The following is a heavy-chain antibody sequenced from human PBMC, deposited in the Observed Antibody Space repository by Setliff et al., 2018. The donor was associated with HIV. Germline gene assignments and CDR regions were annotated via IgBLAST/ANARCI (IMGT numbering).Heavy chain of an antibody. J-gene: IGHJ4*02. D-gene: IGHD3-10*01. CDR3: ARGAGAFGAKLDS. CDR2: INHSGST. V-gene: IGHV4-34*01. CDR1: GASFSGYY. Sequence: LSLTCAVYGASFSGYYWSWIRQPPGKGLEWIGEINHSGSTNYNPSLKSRVTISVDTSKNQFSLKLKSVTAADAAIYYCARGAGAFGAKLDSWGQGSLVTVSS.